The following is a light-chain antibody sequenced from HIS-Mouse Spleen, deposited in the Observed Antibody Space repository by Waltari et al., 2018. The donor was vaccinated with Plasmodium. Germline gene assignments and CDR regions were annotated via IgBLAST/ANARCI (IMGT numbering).Light chain of an antibody. CDR2: KAS. J-gene: IGKJ1*01. Sequence: DIQMTQSPSTMSASVGDRVTTTCRASQSISSRFAWYQQKPGKAPKLLIYKASSLESGVPSRFSGSGSGTEFTLTISSLQPDDFATYYCQQYNSYSWTFGQGTKVEIK. CDR1: QSISSR. CDR3: QQYNSYSWT. V-gene: IGKV1-5*03.